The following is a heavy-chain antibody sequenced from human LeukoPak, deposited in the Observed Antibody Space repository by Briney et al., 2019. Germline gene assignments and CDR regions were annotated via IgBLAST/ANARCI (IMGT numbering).Heavy chain of an antibody. Sequence: GGSLRLSCAASGFTFNNFGMHWVRQAPGKGLEWVSFIGYEGVHKYYADSVKGRFTISRDNSKNTLYLQMNSLRAEDTAVYYCAKDMIVVVTCFDYWGQGTLVTVSS. CDR3: AKDMIVVVTCFDY. V-gene: IGHV3-30*02. D-gene: IGHD3-22*01. CDR1: GFTFNNFG. CDR2: IGYEGVHK. J-gene: IGHJ4*02.